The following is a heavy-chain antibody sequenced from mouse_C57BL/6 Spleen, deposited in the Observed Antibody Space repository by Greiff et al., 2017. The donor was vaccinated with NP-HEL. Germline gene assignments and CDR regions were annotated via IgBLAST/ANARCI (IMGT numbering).Heavy chain of an antibody. J-gene: IGHJ2*01. CDR2: INPSTGGT. CDR3: ARGDDGYYVDYFDY. V-gene: IGHV1-42*01. CDR1: GYSFTGYY. Sequence: EVQRVESGPELVKPGASVKISCKASGYSFTGYYMNWVKQSPEKSLEWIGEINPSTGGTTYNQKFKAKATLTVDKSSSTAYMQLKSLTSEDSAVYYCARGDDGYYVDYFDYWGQGTTLTVSS. D-gene: IGHD2-3*01.